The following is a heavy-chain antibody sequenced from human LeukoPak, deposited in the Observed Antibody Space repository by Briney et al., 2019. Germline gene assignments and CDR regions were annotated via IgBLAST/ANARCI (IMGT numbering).Heavy chain of an antibody. CDR3: ARGVATTGAKFFDY. D-gene: IGHD6-13*01. CDR2: INPNNGGT. V-gene: IGHV1-2*02. CDR1: GYTFTGYY. J-gene: IGHJ4*02. Sequence: ASVKVSCKASGYTFTGYYMHWVRQAPGQGLEWMGWINPNNGGTSYAQKFQGRVTMTRDTSISTAYMELSGLRSDDTAVYYCARGVATTGAKFFDYWGQGTLVTVSS.